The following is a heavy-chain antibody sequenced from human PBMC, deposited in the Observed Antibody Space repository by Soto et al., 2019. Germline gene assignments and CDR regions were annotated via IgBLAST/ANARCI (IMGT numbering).Heavy chain of an antibody. CDR1: GGTFSSYA. Sequence: QVQLVQSGAEVKKPGSSVKVSCKASGGTFSSYAISWVRQAPGQGLEWMGGIIPIFGTANYAQKFQGRVTITADESTSTAYMELSSLRSEDTAVYYCLAHFGGTRCMLCLFDYWCQGTLVTVSS. J-gene: IGHJ4*02. CDR2: IIPIFGTA. V-gene: IGHV1-69*01. D-gene: IGHD2-8*01. CDR3: LAHFGGTRCMLCLFDY.